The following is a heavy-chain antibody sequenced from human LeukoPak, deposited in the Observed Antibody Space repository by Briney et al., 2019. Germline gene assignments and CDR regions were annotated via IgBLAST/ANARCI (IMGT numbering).Heavy chain of an antibody. CDR1: GGSISSGSYY. V-gene: IGHV4-61*02. CDR3: ARGILAGLDY. CDR2: IYTCGST. J-gene: IGHJ4*02. Sequence: SETLSLTCTVSGGSISSGSYYWSWIRQPAGKGLEWIGRIYTCGSTNYNPSLKSRVTISVGTSKNQFSLKLSSVTAADTAVYYCARGILAGLDYWGQGTLVTVSS. D-gene: IGHD3/OR15-3a*01.